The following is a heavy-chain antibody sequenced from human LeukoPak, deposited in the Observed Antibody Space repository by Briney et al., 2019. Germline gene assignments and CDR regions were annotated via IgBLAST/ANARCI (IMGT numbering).Heavy chain of an antibody. V-gene: IGHV4-59*01. D-gene: IGHD3-10*01. J-gene: IGHJ4*02. Sequence: SETLSLTCTVSGGSISSYYWSWIRQPPGKGLEWIGYIYYSGSTNYNPSLKSRVTISVDTSKNQFSLKLSSVTAADTAVYHCARGGAYGSGSIYDYWGQGTLVTVSS. CDR2: IYYSGST. CDR3: ARGGAYGSGSIYDY. CDR1: GGSISSYY.